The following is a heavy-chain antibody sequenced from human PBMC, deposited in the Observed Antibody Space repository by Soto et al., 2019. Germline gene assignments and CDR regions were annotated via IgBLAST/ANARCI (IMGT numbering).Heavy chain of an antibody. V-gene: IGHV4-34*01. Sequence: QVQLQQWGAGLLKPSETLSLTCAVYGGSFSGYYWSWIRQPPGKGLEWIGEINHSGSTNYNPSLKSRVTISVDTSKNQFSLTLSSVTAADTAVYYCARRRDLGIVVVPAATNFDYWGQGTLVTVSS. D-gene: IGHD2-2*03. CDR2: INHSGST. J-gene: IGHJ4*02. CDR3: ARRRDLGIVVVPAATNFDY. CDR1: GGSFSGYY.